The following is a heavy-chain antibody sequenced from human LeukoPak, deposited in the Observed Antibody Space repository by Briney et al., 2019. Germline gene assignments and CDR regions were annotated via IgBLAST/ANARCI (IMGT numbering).Heavy chain of an antibody. V-gene: IGHV3-30-3*01. Sequence: GRSLRLSCAASGFTFSSYAMHWVRQAPGKGLEWVAVILYDGSNKYYADSVKGRFTISRDNSKNTLYLEMSSLRAEDTAAYYCARPTTASTIYKYYFDYWGQGTLVTVSS. D-gene: IGHD4-11*01. CDR3: ARPTTASTIYKYYFDY. CDR2: ILYDGSNK. J-gene: IGHJ4*02. CDR1: GFTFSSYA.